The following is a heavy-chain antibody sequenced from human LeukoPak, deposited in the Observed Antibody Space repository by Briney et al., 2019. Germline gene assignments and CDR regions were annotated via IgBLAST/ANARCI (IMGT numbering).Heavy chain of an antibody. Sequence: PGGPLRLSCAASGFSFDQYAMHWARQSPGKGLEWVSLIIRDGGTTSYAESVKGRFTISRDNSKKSLFLQMNSLRSEDTALYYCVKDLSWFGELTYYDYGLDVWGQGTTVTVSS. V-gene: IGHV3-43*02. CDR1: GFSFDQYA. J-gene: IGHJ6*02. CDR3: VKDLSWFGELTYYDYGLDV. D-gene: IGHD3-10*01. CDR2: IIRDGGTT.